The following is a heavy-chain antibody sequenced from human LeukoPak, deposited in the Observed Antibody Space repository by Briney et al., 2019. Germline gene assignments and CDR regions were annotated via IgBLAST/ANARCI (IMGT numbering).Heavy chain of an antibody. CDR2: SYHGGCT. Sequence: PSETLSLTCTVSGYSISSGYYWCWLRQPPGKVLEWFGISYHGGCTYYNPSLKSRVTISVDTSKNQLSLKLSSVTAADTAVYYCARVTYYDYVWGSYRYSNYFDYWGQGTLVTVSP. CDR1: GYSISSGYY. D-gene: IGHD3-16*02. J-gene: IGHJ4*02. CDR3: ARVTYYDYVWGSYRYSNYFDY. V-gene: IGHV4-38-2*02.